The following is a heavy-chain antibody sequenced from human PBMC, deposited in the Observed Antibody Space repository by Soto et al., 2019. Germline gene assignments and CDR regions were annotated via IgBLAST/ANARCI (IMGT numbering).Heavy chain of an antibody. D-gene: IGHD6-19*01. V-gene: IGHV1-3*01. CDR3: ARGYSSGWDDAFDI. CDR1: GYTFASYA. J-gene: IGHJ3*02. Sequence: ASVKVSCKASGYTFASYAMHWVRQAPGQRLEWMGWINAGNGNTKYSQKFQGRVTITRDTSASTAYMELSSLRSEDTAVYYCARGYSSGWDDAFDIWGQGTMVTVS. CDR2: INAGNGNT.